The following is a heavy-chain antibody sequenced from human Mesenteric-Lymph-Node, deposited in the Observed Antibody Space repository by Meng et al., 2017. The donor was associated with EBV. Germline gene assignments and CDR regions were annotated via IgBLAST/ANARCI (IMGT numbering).Heavy chain of an antibody. CDR2: INHIRSV. CDR3: ARVRSSGSGLIRNYFDY. D-gene: IGHD6-19*01. Sequence: QGQLQQWGAGLLKPAGALSLSCAVYGGSFNDYYWIWIRQAPGKGLEWIGEINHIRSVYYNPSLKSRVTISVDTSNNQISLRLTSVTAADTAIYYCARVRSSGSGLIRNYFDYWGQGTLVTVSS. V-gene: IGHV4-34*02. CDR1: GGSFNDYY. J-gene: IGHJ4*02.